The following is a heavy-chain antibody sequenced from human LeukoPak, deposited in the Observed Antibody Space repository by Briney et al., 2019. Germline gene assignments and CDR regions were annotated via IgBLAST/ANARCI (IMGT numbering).Heavy chain of an antibody. J-gene: IGHJ4*02. CDR2: ISDTGANT. CDR3: LKGSQGQIWQQLFPDQ. V-gene: IGHV3-64D*06. Sequence: GGSLRLSCPAPGFAFSTPAMYWVRQAPGRGLEHVSTISDTGANTYYADSVKGRFTISTDTSKNTRYLQMNSLRVDDTAVYYCLKGSQGQIWQQLFPDQWGEGTLVTVSS. CDR1: GFAFSTPA. D-gene: IGHD6-13*01.